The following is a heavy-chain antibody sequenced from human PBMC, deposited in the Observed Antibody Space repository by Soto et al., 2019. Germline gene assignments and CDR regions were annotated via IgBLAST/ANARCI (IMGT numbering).Heavy chain of an antibody. V-gene: IGHV4-59*08. J-gene: IGHJ5*02. CDR2: IFYTGST. Sequence: QVQLQESGPGLVKPSETLSLTCTVSGGSINDYYWSWIRQPPGKGLEWIGQIFYTGSTNYNPALKSRVTISVDRSKNQFSLRLRSVTAADTPVYYCAMANTTLYNWFDPWGQGTLVTVSS. CDR1: GGSINDYY. CDR3: AMANTTLYNWFDP. D-gene: IGHD3-16*01.